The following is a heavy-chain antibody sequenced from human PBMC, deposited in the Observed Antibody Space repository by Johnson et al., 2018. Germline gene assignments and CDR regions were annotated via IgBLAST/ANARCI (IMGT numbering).Heavy chain of an antibody. CDR2: IYYSGST. V-gene: IGHV4-59*01. Sequence: QVQLQESGPGLVKPSETLSLTCTVSGGSISSYYWSWIRQPPGKGLEWIGYIYYSGSTNYNPSLKSRVTISVDTSKNHFSLKLSSVTAADTAGYYCARMVGGYYDSSDAFDIWGQGTMVTVSS. D-gene: IGHD3-22*01. CDR3: ARMVGGYYDSSDAFDI. CDR1: GGSISSYY. J-gene: IGHJ3*02.